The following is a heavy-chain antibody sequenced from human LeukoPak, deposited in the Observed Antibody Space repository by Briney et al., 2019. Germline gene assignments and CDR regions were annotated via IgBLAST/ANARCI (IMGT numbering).Heavy chain of an antibody. J-gene: IGHJ4*02. CDR3: ARTLRWLQLDFDY. CDR2: INPSGGST. Sequence: ASVKVSCKASGYTFTSYGISWVRQAPGQGLEWMGIINPSGGSTSYAQKFQGRVTMTRDTSTSTVYMELSSLRSEDTAVYYCARTLRWLQLDFDYWGQGTLVTVSS. D-gene: IGHD5-24*01. V-gene: IGHV1-46*01. CDR1: GYTFTSYG.